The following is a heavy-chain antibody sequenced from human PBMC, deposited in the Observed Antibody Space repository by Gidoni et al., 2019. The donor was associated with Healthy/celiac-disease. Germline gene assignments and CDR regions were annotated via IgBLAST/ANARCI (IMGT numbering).Heavy chain of an antibody. V-gene: IGHV4-59*01. J-gene: IGHJ5*02. CDR2: IYYSGST. Sequence: QVQLQESGPGLVKPSETLSLTCPVSGGSISSYYWSWIRQPPGKGLEWIGYIYYSGSTNYNPSLKSRVTISVDTSKNQFSLKLSSVTAADTAVYYCARGYWNYVSWFDPWGQGTLVTVSS. D-gene: IGHD1-7*01. CDR1: GGSISSYY. CDR3: ARGYWNYVSWFDP.